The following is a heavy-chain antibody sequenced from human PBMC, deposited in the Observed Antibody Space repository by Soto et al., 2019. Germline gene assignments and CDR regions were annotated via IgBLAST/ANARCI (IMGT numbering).Heavy chain of an antibody. D-gene: IGHD3-9*01. CDR1: GFTFDDYA. J-gene: IGHJ6*02. Sequence: EVQLVESGGGLVQPGRSLRLSCAASGFTFDDYAMHWVRQAPGKGLEWVSGISWNSGSIGYADSVKGRFTISRDNAXXFXYXPMISLRAEDTALYYCAKDRSYDILTGRGRPYGMDVWGQGTTVTVSS. CDR3: AKDRSYDILTGRGRPYGMDV. V-gene: IGHV3-9*01. CDR2: ISWNSGSI.